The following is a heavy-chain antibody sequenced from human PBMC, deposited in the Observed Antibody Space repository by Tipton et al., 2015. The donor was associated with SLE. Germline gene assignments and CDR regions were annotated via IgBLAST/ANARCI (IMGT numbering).Heavy chain of an antibody. CDR3: TKDRRQLGSGGDFDN. CDR1: GFKFYPYN. V-gene: IGHV3-43*01. D-gene: IGHD2-21*01. CDR2: ISPDGGSR. Sequence: SLRLSCATSGFKFYPYNMHWVRQGPGEGLEWLSLISPDGGSRYYADSVKGRFTISRDNSKNSIYLQMNSLRTEDTALYYCTKDRRQLGSGGDFDNWGQGTLVAVSS. J-gene: IGHJ5*02.